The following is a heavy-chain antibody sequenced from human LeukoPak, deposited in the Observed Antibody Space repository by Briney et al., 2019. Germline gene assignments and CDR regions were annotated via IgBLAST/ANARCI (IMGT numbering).Heavy chain of an antibody. D-gene: IGHD4-17*01. CDR2: MNPNSGNT. CDR3: ASCAVTRGDY. Sequence: ASVKVTCKASGYTFTNYDINWVRHATGPGLEWMGWMNPNSGNTGYAQKFQGRVTMTRNTSISTAYMELSSLRSEDTAVYYCASCAVTRGDYWGQGTLVTVSS. J-gene: IGHJ4*02. CDR1: GYTFTNYD. V-gene: IGHV1-8*01.